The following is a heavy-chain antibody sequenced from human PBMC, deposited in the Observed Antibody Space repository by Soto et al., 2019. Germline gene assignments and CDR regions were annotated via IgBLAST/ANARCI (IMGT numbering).Heavy chain of an antibody. J-gene: IGHJ4*02. V-gene: IGHV3-11*06. Sequence: QVQLVESGGGLVKPGGSLRLSCAASGFTFSDYYMSWIRQAPGKGLEWVSYISSSSSYTNYADSVKGRFTISRDNPKNSLYLQMHSLRAEDTAVYYCARGGRSASPDYWGQGTLVTVSS. CDR3: ARGGRSASPDY. CDR1: GFTFSDYY. CDR2: ISSSSSYT. D-gene: IGHD2-21*01.